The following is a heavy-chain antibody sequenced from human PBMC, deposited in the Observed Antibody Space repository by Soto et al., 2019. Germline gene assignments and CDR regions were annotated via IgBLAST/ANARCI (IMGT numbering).Heavy chain of an antibody. CDR1: GGSISSGGYS. CDR2: IYHSGST. D-gene: IGHD3-3*02. V-gene: IGHV4-30-2*01. CDR3: ACIFSGGFIDDFAYSGMDA. Sequence: SETLSLTCAVSGGSISSGGYSWSWIRQPPGKGLEWIGYIYHSGSTYYNPSLKSRVTISVDTSKNQFSLKLSSVTAADTAVYYCACIFSGGFIDDFAYSGMDAWGLGTTVTVSS. J-gene: IGHJ6*02.